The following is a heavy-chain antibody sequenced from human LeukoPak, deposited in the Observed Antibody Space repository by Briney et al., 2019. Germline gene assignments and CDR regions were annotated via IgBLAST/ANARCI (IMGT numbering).Heavy chain of an antibody. Sequence: PSETLSLTCSVSGASFSGGTYYWGSIRQPPGTGLEWIGSIYYTGSTYDNPSLKSRLSISVDTSKTQFSRKLSSVTAADTAVYYWARRGGSGRAFDYWGQGTLVTVSP. CDR1: GASFSGGTYY. J-gene: IGHJ4*02. V-gene: IGHV4-39*01. D-gene: IGHD1-26*01. CDR3: ARRGGSGRAFDY. CDR2: IYYTGST.